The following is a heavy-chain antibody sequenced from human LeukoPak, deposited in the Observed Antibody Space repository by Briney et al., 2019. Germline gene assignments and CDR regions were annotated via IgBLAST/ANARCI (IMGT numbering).Heavy chain of an antibody. Sequence: ASVKVSCKASGYTFTGYYMHWVRQAPGQGLERMGWINPNSGGTNYAQKFQGRVTMTRDTSISTAYMELSRLRSDDTAVYYCARVDAPGIAAAGTWFDPWGQGTLVTVSS. CDR3: ARVDAPGIAAAGTWFDP. CDR2: INPNSGGT. J-gene: IGHJ5*02. V-gene: IGHV1-2*02. CDR1: GYTFTGYY. D-gene: IGHD6-13*01.